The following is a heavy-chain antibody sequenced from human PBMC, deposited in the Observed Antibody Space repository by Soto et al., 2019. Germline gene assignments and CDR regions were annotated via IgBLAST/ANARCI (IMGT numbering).Heavy chain of an antibody. CDR3: ARDAGRLLTNWFDP. Sequence: QVQLVQSGAEVKKPGASVKVSCKASGYTFTDYYINWVRQAPGQRLEWMAWINPNTGGTYYAQKFQGRVTMTRDTSINTAYMELTRLTSADTAVYYCARDAGRLLTNWFDPWGQGTLVTVSS. J-gene: IGHJ5*02. CDR1: GYTFTDYY. CDR2: INPNTGGT. D-gene: IGHD3-10*01. V-gene: IGHV1-2*02.